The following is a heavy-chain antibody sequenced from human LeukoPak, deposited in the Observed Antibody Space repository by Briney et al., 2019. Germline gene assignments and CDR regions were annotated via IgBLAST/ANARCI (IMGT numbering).Heavy chain of an antibody. CDR1: GFTFSSYW. V-gene: IGHV3-7*01. CDR3: ARVSEGNNFDY. CDR2: IKQDESEK. J-gene: IGHJ4*02. Sequence: GGSLRLSCAASGFTFSSYWMTWVRQAPGKGLEWVTNIKQDESEKYYVDSVKGRFTVSRDNAKNSLYLQMNGLRAEDTAVYYCARVSEGNNFDYWGQGTLVTVSS.